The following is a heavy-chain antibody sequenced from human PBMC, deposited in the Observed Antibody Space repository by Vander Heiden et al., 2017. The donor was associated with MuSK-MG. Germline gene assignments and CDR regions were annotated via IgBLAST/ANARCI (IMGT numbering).Heavy chain of an antibody. J-gene: IGHJ5*02. Sequence: GQLQQWGAGLLKPSETLSLTCAVYGGSFSGYYWSWIRQPPGKGLEWIGEINHSGSTNYNPSLKSRVTISVDTSKNQFSLKLSSVTAADTAVYYCATKGAATGRVWFDPWGQGTLVTVSS. CDR1: GGSFSGYY. CDR3: ATKGAATGRVWFDP. V-gene: IGHV4-34*01. CDR2: INHSGST. D-gene: IGHD2-15*01.